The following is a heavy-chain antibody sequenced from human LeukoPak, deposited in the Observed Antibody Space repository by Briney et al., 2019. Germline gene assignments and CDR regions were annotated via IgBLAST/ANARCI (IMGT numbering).Heavy chain of an antibody. CDR2: INPNSGGT. V-gene: IGHV1-2*02. Sequence: GASVKVSCKASGYTFTGYYMHWVRQAPGQGLEWMGWINPNSGGTNYAQKFQGRVTVTRDTSISTAYMELSRLRSDDTAVYYCAREAPGNSPNNPDYWGQGTLVTVSS. D-gene: IGHD4-23*01. CDR1: GYTFTGYY. J-gene: IGHJ4*02. CDR3: AREAPGNSPNNPDY.